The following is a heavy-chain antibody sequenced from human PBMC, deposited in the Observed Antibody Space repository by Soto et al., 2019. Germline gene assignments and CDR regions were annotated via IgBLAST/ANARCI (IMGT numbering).Heavy chain of an antibody. CDR2: INQSGST. V-gene: IGHV4-34*02. CDR1: DGSFTASS. J-gene: IGHJ4*02. D-gene: IGHD6-13*01. CDR3: ARDGSSRYYVGHFDY. Sequence: QVQLQQWGAGLLKPSETLSLTCAVYDGSFTASSWSWIRQPPGKGLEWIGEINQSGSTNYNPSLKSRVTIAVDTSKNQLSLRLSSVTAADTAVYYCARDGSSRYYVGHFDYWGQGTLVTVSS.